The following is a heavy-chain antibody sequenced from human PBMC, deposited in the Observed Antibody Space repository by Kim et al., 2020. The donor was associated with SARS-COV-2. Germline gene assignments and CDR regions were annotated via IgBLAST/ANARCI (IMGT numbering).Heavy chain of an antibody. D-gene: IGHD6-13*01. Sequence: SETLSLTCAVYGGSFSGYYWSWIRQPPGKGLEWIGEINHSGSTNYNPSLKSRVTISVDTSKNQFSLKLSSVTAADTAVYYCARGRVQGIAAGYYYYGMDVWGQGTTVTVSS. CDR1: GGSFSGYY. J-gene: IGHJ6*02. CDR2: INHSGST. CDR3: ARGRVQGIAAGYYYYGMDV. V-gene: IGHV4-34*01.